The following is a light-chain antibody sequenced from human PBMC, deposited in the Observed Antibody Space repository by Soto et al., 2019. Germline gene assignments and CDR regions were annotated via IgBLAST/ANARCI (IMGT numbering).Light chain of an antibody. CDR2: DAS. CDR3: QQYNSYSVA. V-gene: IGKV1-5*01. J-gene: IGKJ1*01. CDR1: QRISSW. Sequence: DVQMTQSPATLSASVVDTFTITCLASQRISSWLAWYQQKPGKAPKLLIYDASSLESGVPSRFSGSGSGTEFTLTISSLQPDDFATYYCQQYNSYSVAFGQGTKV.